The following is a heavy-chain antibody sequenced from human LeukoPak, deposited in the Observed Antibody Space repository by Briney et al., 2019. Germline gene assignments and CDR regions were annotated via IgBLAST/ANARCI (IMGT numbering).Heavy chain of an antibody. CDR1: GDSVSSNSAA. J-gene: IGHJ4*02. D-gene: IGHD3-22*01. V-gene: IGHV6-1*01. CDR3: AREPSNYYDSSGYVDY. CDR2: TYYRSKWYN. Sequence: SQTLSLTCAISGDSVSSNSAAWSWIRQSPSRGLEWLGRTYYRSKWYNDYAVSEKSRITINPDTSKNQFSLQLNSVTPEDTAVYYCAREPSNYYDSSGYVDYWGQGTLVTVSS.